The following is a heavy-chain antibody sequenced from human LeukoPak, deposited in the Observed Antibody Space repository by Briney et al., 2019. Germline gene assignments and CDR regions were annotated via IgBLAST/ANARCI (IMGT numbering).Heavy chain of an antibody. CDR1: GFTFSSYE. CDR3: ARGADDSSGYFHVGYRYYMDV. J-gene: IGHJ6*03. V-gene: IGHV4-59*12. D-gene: IGHD3-22*01. Sequence: GSLRLSCAASGFTFSSYEMNWVRQAPGKGLEWIGNIYYSGSTYYNESLESRVTISIDTSKNQFSLKLSSVTAADTAVYYCARGADDSSGYFHVGYRYYMDVWGKGTTVTISS. CDR2: IYYSGST.